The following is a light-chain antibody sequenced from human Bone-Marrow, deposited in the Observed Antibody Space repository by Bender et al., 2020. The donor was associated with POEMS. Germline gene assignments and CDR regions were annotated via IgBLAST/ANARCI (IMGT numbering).Light chain of an antibody. CDR2: DDV. CDR3: QVWDRDSGYSVV. V-gene: IGLV3-21*02. CDR1: GLSDQY. J-gene: IGLJ2*01. Sequence: SYELTQPPSVSVSPGQTARITCSGDGLSDQYVYWYRQRPGQAPVLVLYDDVDRPSGIPERFSGSNSKNTATLAISRVEAGDEADYYCQVWDRDSGYSVVFGGGTRLTVL.